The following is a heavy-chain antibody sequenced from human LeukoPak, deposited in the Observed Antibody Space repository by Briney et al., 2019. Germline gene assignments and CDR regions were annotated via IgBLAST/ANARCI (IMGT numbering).Heavy chain of an antibody. CDR3: ARERIAVAGTPLLDV. V-gene: IGHV4-59*01. CDR1: GDSMRGYH. Sequence: PSETLSLTCTVSGDSMRGYHWSWIRQPPGKGLEWIGYTYYSGGTNYNPSLKGRVTISVDTSKNQFSLKLSSVSAADTAVYYCARERIAVAGTPLLDVWGKGTTVTVSS. J-gene: IGHJ6*04. CDR2: TYYSGGT. D-gene: IGHD6-19*01.